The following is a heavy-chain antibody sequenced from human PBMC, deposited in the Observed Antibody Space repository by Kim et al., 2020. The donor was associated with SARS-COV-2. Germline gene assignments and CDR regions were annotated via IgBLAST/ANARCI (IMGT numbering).Heavy chain of an antibody. Sequence: GGSLRLSCAASRFTFSSSAMTWVRLAPGKGLASVASLFGNGHGPYYADSVKGRFVISRDNSKNTLYPQMDNLRADDAGVYYCARNLPLTSVTFLWYFDLWGRGT. D-gene: IGHD3-10*01. CDR1: RFTFSSSA. CDR2: LFGNGHGP. V-gene: IGHV3-23*01. CDR3: ARNLPLTSVTFLWYFDL. J-gene: IGHJ2*01.